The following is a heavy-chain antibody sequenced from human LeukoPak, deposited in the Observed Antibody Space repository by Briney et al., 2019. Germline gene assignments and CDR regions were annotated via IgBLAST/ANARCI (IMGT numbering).Heavy chain of an antibody. D-gene: IGHD4-11*01. Sequence: QPGGSLRLSCAASGFTLSSYAIHWVRQAPGKGLEWVAILSHDGSTTYYADSVKGRFTISRDNSKNTLYLQMNSLRAEDTAVYYCAKSGAVTTFPATDYWGQGTLVTASS. CDR2: LSHDGSTT. J-gene: IGHJ4*02. CDR3: AKSGAVTTFPATDY. V-gene: IGHV3-30*18. CDR1: GFTLSSYA.